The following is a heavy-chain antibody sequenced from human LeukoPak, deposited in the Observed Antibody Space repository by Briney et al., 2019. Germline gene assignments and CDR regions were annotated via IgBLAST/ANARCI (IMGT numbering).Heavy chain of an antibody. CDR3: TTNNVRTYYDYVWGSPSPLFDY. V-gene: IGHV3-15*01. D-gene: IGHD3-16*01. CDR1: GFTFSNAW. Sequence: GGSLRLSCAASGFTFSNAWMSWVRQAPGKGLEWVGRIKSKTDGGTTDYAAAVKDRFTISRDDSKNTLYLQMNSLKTEDTAVYYCTTNNVRTYYDYVWGSPSPLFDYWGQGTLVTVSS. J-gene: IGHJ4*02. CDR2: IKSKTDGGTT.